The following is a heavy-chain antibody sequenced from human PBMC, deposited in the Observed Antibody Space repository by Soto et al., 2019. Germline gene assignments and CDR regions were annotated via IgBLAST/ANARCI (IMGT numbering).Heavy chain of an antibody. Sequence: EVQLLESGGGLVQPGGSLRLSCAASGFTFSSYAMSWVRQAPGKGLEWVSAISGSGGSTYYADSVKGRFTISRDNSKNTLNLQMNSLRAEDTAVYYCAKGLRDYDSSGYYLDYWGPGTLVTVSS. CDR3: AKGLRDYDSSGYYLDY. CDR2: ISGSGGST. J-gene: IGHJ4*02. D-gene: IGHD3-22*01. V-gene: IGHV3-23*01. CDR1: GFTFSSYA.